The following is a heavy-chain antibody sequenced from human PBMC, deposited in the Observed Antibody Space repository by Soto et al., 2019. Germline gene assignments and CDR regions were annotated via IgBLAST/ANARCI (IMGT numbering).Heavy chain of an antibody. V-gene: IGHV1-8*01. Sequence: QVQLVQSGAEVKKPGASVKVSCKASGYTFTSYDFNWVRQATGQGPEWLGWMNPVSGDTGYSQKFQGRVTMTSDTSIITAYMKLSSLRSEDTAVYYCARAPRNWGFDFWGQGTQVTVSS. CDR1: GYTFTSYD. D-gene: IGHD7-27*01. CDR3: ARAPRNWGFDF. CDR2: MNPVSGDT. J-gene: IGHJ4*02.